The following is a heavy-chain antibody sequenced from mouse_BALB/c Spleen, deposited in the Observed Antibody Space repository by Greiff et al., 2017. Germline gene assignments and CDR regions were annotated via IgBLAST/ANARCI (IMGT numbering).Heavy chain of an antibody. J-gene: IGHJ3*01. V-gene: IGHV1-69*02. CDR1: GYSFTSYW. CDR2: IDTSDSYT. Sequence: QVQLQQSGPQLVRPGASVKISCKASGYSFTSYWMHWVKQRPGQGLEWIGAIDTSDSYTSYNQKFKGKATLTVDESSSTAYMQLSSLTSEDSAVYYCATGTAYWGQGTLVTVSA. CDR3: ATGTAY. D-gene: IGHD4-1*01.